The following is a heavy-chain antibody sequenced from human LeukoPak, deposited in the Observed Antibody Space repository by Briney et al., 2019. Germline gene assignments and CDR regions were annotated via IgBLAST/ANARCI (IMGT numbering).Heavy chain of an antibody. CDR1: GFTFSSYS. J-gene: IGHJ4*02. D-gene: IGHD6-19*01. Sequence: GGSLRLSCAASGFTFSSYSMNWVRQAPGKGLEWVSYISSSSSTIYYADSVKGRFTISRDNAKNSLYLQMNSLRAEDMALYYCAKADSSGPLDYWGQGTLVTVSS. V-gene: IGHV3-48*01. CDR3: AKADSSGPLDY. CDR2: ISSSSSTI.